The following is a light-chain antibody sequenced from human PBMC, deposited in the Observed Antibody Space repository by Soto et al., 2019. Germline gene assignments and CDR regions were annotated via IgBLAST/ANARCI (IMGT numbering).Light chain of an antibody. CDR3: CSYAGSSTL. V-gene: IGLV2-23*03. CDR1: SSDVGSYNL. CDR2: EGS. J-gene: IGLJ1*01. Sequence: SALTQPSPLYGAPGEWITISNPGTSSDVGSYNLVSWYQQHPGKAPKLMIYEGSKRPSGVSNRFSGSKSGNTASLTISGLQAEDEADYYCCSYAGSSTLFGTGTKVTVL.